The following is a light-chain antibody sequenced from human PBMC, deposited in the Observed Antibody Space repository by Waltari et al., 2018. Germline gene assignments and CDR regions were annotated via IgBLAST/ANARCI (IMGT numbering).Light chain of an antibody. V-gene: IGKV1-16*01. CDR1: DDIYNY. CDR2: SVS. J-gene: IGKJ1*01. CDR3: QQFNRYPWT. Sequence: DVQMTQSPASLSASVGDEVTITCRANDDIYNYVAWLQQKPGEAPRSLLYSVSSRHRGVPSRFRGRRSGPDFTLTITSLQPEDFATYYCQQFNRYPWTFGQGTKVEVK.